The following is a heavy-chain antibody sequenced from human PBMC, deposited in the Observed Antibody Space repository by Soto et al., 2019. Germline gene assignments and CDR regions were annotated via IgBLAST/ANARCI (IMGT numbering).Heavy chain of an antibody. CDR3: ARGVGSSSWYSLNYYYGMDV. D-gene: IGHD6-13*01. CDR2: MYHSGST. Sequence: PSETLSLTCAVSGGSISSGGYSWSWIRQPPGKGLEWIGYMYHSGSTYHNPSLKSRVTISVDTSKNQFSLKLSSVTAADTAVYYCARGVGSSSWYSLNYYYGMDVWGQGTTVTVSS. J-gene: IGHJ6*02. CDR1: GGSISSGGYS. V-gene: IGHV4-30-2*01.